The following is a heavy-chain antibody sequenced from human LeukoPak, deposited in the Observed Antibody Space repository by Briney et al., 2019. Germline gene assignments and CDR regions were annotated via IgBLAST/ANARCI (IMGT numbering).Heavy chain of an antibody. CDR3: ARVSGSYYADYFDY. D-gene: IGHD1-26*01. J-gene: IGHJ4*02. CDR2: IKQDGSEK. CDR1: RFTFSSYW. V-gene: IGHV3-7*01. Sequence: GGSLRLSCATSRFTFSSYWMSWVRQAPGKGLEWVANIKQDGSEKYYVDSVKGRFTISRDNAKNSLYLQMNSLRAEDTAVYYYARVSGSYYADYFDYWGQGTLVTVSS.